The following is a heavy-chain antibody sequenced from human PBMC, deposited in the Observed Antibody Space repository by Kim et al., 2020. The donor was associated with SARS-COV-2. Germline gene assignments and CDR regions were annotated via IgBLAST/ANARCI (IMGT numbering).Heavy chain of an antibody. D-gene: IGHD3-10*01. J-gene: IGHJ4*02. V-gene: IGHV3-30*18. Sequence: GGSLRLSCAASGFTFSSYGMHWVRQAPGKGLEWVAVISYDGSNKYYADSVKGRFTISRDNSKNTLYLQMNSLRAEDTAVYYCAKDLIGTLWFGERDPIDYWGQGTLVTVSS. CDR1: GFTFSSYG. CDR2: ISYDGSNK. CDR3: AKDLIGTLWFGERDPIDY.